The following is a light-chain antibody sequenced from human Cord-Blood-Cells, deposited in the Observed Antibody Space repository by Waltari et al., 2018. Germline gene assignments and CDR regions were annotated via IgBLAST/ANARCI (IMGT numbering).Light chain of an antibody. J-gene: IGLJ3*02. CDR1: SSAVGSYTL. CDR2: EGS. V-gene: IGLV2-23*01. Sequence: QSALTQPASVSGSPGQSITISCTGTSSAVGSYTLVSWYQQHPGKAPKLMIYEGSKRPSGVSNRLSGSKSGNTASLTISGLQAEDEADYYCCSYAGSSTWVFGGGTKLTVL. CDR3: CSYAGSSTWV.